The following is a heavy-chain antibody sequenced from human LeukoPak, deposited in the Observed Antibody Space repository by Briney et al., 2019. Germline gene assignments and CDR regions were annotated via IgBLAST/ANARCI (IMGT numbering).Heavy chain of an antibody. V-gene: IGHV4-59*01. CDR3: ARLKCISTTCPSRYVMDV. D-gene: IGHD2-2*01. Sequence: PSETLSLTCSVSGGSISSYYWSWIRQPPGKGLKYIGYIYYSGSTNYNPSLKSRVTISVDTSKDQFSLNLTSVTAADTAVYYCARLKCISTTCPSRYVMDVWGQGTTVTVSS. CDR1: GGSISSYY. CDR2: IYYSGST. J-gene: IGHJ6*02.